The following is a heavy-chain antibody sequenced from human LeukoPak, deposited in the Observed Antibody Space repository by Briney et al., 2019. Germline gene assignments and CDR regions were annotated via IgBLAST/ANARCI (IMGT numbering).Heavy chain of an antibody. V-gene: IGHV5-51*01. J-gene: IGHJ3*02. CDR2: IYPGDSNT. CDR3: ATHYDSGNVPHAFDM. D-gene: IGHD3-16*01. CDR1: GSCLTTYW. Sequence: AAALKISCKGSGSCLTTYWIAWVREMPGKGPERIGIIYPGDSNTRYSTSFQGQVTSSADKSIVTTYLQWASLKTSDSAMYYCATHYDSGNVPHAFDMWGQGTMVTVSS.